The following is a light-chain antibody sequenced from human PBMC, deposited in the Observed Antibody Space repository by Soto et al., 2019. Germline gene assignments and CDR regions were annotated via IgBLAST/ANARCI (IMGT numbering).Light chain of an antibody. Sequence: QSVLTQPPSVSEAPRQRVTISCSGGSSNIGNNVVNWYQQLPGKAPKLLIYYDDLLPSGVSDRFSGSKSGTSASLAISGLQSEDEADYYCAAWDDSLNGVVFGGGTKVTVL. CDR3: AAWDDSLNGVV. J-gene: IGLJ2*01. CDR2: YDD. V-gene: IGLV1-36*01. CDR1: SSNIGNNV.